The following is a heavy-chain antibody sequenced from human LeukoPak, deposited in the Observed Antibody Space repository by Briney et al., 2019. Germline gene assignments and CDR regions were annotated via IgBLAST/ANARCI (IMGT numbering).Heavy chain of an antibody. CDR1: GFTFSSYE. Sequence: GGSLRLSYAASGFTFSSYEMNWVRQAPGKGLEWVSYISSSGSTIYYADSVKGRFTISRDNAKNSLYLQMNSLRAEDTAVYYCARVGDYGVLYWGQGTLVTVSS. CDR2: ISSSGSTI. J-gene: IGHJ4*02. D-gene: IGHD4-17*01. CDR3: ARVGDYGVLY. V-gene: IGHV3-48*03.